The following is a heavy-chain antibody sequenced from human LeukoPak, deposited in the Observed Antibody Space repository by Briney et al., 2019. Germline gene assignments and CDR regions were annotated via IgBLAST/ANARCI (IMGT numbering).Heavy chain of an antibody. CDR2: ISGSGGST. CDR3: EKGPGGVINDVFDF. Sequence: GGSLRLSCAASGFTFSSYAMSWVRQAPGKGLEWVSAISGSGGSTYYADSVKGRFTISRDNSRNTLYLQMNSLRVEDAAVYYCEKGPGGVINDVFDFGGKGKMVTVFS. V-gene: IGHV3-23*01. D-gene: IGHD2/OR15-2a*01. J-gene: IGHJ3*01. CDR1: GFTFSSYA.